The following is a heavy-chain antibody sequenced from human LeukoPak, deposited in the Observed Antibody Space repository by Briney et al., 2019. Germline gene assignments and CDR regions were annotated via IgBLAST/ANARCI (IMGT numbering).Heavy chain of an antibody. V-gene: IGHV1-69*05. CDR2: IIPIFGTA. CDR1: GGTFSSYA. D-gene: IGHD2-15*01. CDR3: ASEGSRGPHYDY. J-gene: IGHJ4*02. Sequence: ASVKVSCKASGGTFSSYAISWVRQAPGQGLEWMGGIIPIFGTANYAQKFQGRVTITTDESTSTAYMELSSLRSEDTAVYYCASEGSRGPHYDYWGQGTLVTVSS.